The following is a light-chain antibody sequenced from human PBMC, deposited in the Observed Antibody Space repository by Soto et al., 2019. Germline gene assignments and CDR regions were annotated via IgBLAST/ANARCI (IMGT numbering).Light chain of an antibody. J-gene: IGKJ4*01. CDR2: DAT. V-gene: IGKV1-33*01. CDR1: QDISNF. Sequence: DIPMTQSPSSLSASVGDRVTITCRASQDISNFLNWYQQKTGKAPKLLIYDATKLETGVPSRFSGCASGTDFTFTISSLQPEDIATYYCQQHDNLPAFGGGNKVEIK. CDR3: QQHDNLPA.